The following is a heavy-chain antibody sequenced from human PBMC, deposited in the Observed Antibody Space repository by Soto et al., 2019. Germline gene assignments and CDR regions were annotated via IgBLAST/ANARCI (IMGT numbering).Heavy chain of an antibody. CDR3: SRLQAAAGDNDLTFDY. J-gene: IGHJ4*02. CDR2: IYPGDSDT. Sequence: GESLKISCKGSGYSFTSYWIGWVRQMPGKDLERIGIIYPGDSDTRYSPSFQGQVTISADKSISTAYLQWSSLKVSDTAMYFCSRLQAAAGDNDLTFDYWGQGTLVTVSS. V-gene: IGHV5-51*01. D-gene: IGHD6-13*01. CDR1: GYSFTSYW.